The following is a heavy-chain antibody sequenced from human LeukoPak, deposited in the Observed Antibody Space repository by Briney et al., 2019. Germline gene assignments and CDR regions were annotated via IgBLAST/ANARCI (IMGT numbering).Heavy chain of an antibody. CDR3: AKDPLLSPIQLWYYFDY. D-gene: IGHD5-18*01. CDR2: ISGSGGST. J-gene: IGHJ4*02. Sequence: GGSLRLSCAASGFTFSSYAMSWVRQAPGKGLEWVSAISGSGGSTYYADSVKGRFTVSRDNSENTVYLQMNSLRAEDTAVYYCAKDPLLSPIQLWYYFDYWGQGTLVTVSS. CDR1: GFTFSSYA. V-gene: IGHV3-23*01.